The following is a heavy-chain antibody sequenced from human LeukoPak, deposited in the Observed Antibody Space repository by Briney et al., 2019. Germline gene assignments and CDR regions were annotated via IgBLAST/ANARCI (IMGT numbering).Heavy chain of an antibody. J-gene: IGHJ4*02. V-gene: IGHV3-33*01. D-gene: IGHD3-3*01. CDR1: GFTFSSFG. CDR2: IWYDGSNT. CDR3: ARGFLDFDS. Sequence: GGSLRLSCVASGFTFSSFGMHWVRQAPGKGLEWVAPIWYDGSNTYYADSVKGRFTISRDDSKNTVYLQMNSLRAEDTALYYCARGFLDFDSWGQGTLVIVSS.